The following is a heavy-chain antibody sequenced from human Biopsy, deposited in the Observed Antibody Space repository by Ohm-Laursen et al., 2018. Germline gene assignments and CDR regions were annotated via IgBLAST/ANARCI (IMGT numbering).Heavy chain of an antibody. J-gene: IGHJ3*02. CDR2: VNPNSGAT. CDR1: GYTFTDYS. D-gene: IGHD3-10*01. CDR3: ARDRMVTIITLVRADTFDI. Sequence: ASVKVSCKASGYTFTDYSRHWVRQAPGQGLEWMGWVNPNSGATNYAQKFQGRVTMTSDTSIITAYIELSRLISDDTAVYFCARDRMVTIITLVRADTFDIWGQGTLVSVSS. V-gene: IGHV1-2*02.